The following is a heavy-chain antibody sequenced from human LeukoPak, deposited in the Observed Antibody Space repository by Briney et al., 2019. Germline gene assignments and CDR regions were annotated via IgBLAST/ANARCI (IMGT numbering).Heavy chain of an antibody. D-gene: IGHD3-22*01. V-gene: IGHV3-30*04. CDR1: GFTFSSYA. CDR3: AKVEYYHSSGYLDF. Sequence: PGGSLRLSCAASGFTFSSYAMHWVRQAPGKGLEWVAVISTDGSNEYYADSVKGRFTISRDNSKNMLSLQINSLRAEDTAVYYCAKVEYYHSSGYLDFWGQGTLVTVSS. J-gene: IGHJ4*02. CDR2: ISTDGSNE.